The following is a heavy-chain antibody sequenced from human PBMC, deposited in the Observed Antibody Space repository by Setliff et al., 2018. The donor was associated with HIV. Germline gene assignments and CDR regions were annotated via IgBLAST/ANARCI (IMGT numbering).Heavy chain of an antibody. J-gene: IGHJ4*02. CDR1: GYTLTELS. D-gene: IGHD5-12*01. Sequence: GASVKVSCKVSGYTLTELSMHWVRQAPGKGLEWMGGFDPEDGETIYAQKFQGRVTMTEDTSIDTAYMELSSLRPEDTAVYYCATRIRDGHRGYGYFDFWGQGTLVTVSS. V-gene: IGHV1-24*01. CDR3: ATRIRDGHRGYGYFDF. CDR2: FDPEDGET.